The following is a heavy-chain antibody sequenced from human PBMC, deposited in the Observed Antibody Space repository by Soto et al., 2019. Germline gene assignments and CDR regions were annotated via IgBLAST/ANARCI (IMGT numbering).Heavy chain of an antibody. CDR1: GGSISTYY. V-gene: IGHV4-59*01. J-gene: IGHJ4*02. Sequence: NPSETLSLTCTASGGSISTYYWTWIRQPPGKGLEWIGYIYYSGSTSYNPSLKSRVTMSVDTSKNRFSLRLSSVTAADTAVYYCARGYNWNVPSFDYWGQGTLVTVSS. CDR2: IYYSGST. CDR3: ARGYNWNVPSFDY. D-gene: IGHD1-20*01.